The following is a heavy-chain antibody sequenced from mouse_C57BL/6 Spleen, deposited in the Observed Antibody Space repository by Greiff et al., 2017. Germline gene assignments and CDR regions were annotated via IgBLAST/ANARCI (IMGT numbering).Heavy chain of an antibody. Sequence: VKLVESGPGLVAPSQSLSITCTVSGFSLTSYGVSWVRQPPGKGLEWLGVIWGDGSTNYHSALISSLSISKDNSKSQVCLKLNSLQTDDTATYYGAKLDCYGSRAWFAYWGQGTLVTVSA. D-gene: IGHD1-1*01. CDR2: IWGDGST. V-gene: IGHV2-3*01. J-gene: IGHJ3*01. CDR1: GFSLTSYG. CDR3: AKLDCYGSRAWFAY.